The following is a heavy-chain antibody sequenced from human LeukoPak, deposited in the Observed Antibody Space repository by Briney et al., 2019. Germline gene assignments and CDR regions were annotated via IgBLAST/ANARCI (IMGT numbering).Heavy chain of an antibody. V-gene: IGHV4-39*01. CDR1: GGSICRSSYY. Sequence: SENLSLTCCVSGGSICRSSYYWGWTRQPPGKGLEWIGSSYSGGGTYYNPSLKSRVTISVDTSRNQFSLKLGSVTAADTAVYYCARHGSIATGAFTYWGQGTLVTVSS. CDR2: SYSGGGT. J-gene: IGHJ4*02. D-gene: IGHD6-13*01. CDR3: ARHGSIATGAFTY.